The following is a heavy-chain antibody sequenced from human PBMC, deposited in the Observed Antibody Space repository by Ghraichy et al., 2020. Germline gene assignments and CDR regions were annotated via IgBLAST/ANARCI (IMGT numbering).Heavy chain of an antibody. D-gene: IGHD1-1*01. CDR3: ARDRPGATGKYYYYYMDV. CDR2: INSDGSST. CDR1: GFTFSSYW. J-gene: IGHJ6*03. Sequence: SCAASGFTFSSYWMHWVRQAPGKGLVWVSRINSDGSSTSYADSVKGRFTISRDNAKNTLYLQMNSLRAEDTAVYYCARDRPGATGKYYYYYMDVWGKGTTVTVSS. V-gene: IGHV3-74*01.